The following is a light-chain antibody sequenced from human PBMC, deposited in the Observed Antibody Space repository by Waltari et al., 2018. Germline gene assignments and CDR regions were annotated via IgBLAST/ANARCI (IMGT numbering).Light chain of an antibody. V-gene: IGKV3-20*01. CDR3: QQYATSPEA. CDR1: LSVNNNY. J-gene: IGKJ4*01. Sequence: EIVLTQSPGTLSLSPGERATLSCRASLSVNNNYLAWYQQKPGQPPRLLIYGASTRATGIPDRFRGSGSGTDFTLTISRLEPEDFAVFYCQQYATSPEAFGEGTKVEIK. CDR2: GAS.